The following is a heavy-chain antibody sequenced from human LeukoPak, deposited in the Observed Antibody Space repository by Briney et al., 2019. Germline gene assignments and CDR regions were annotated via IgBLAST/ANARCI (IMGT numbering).Heavy chain of an antibody. CDR3: ARVQTIAAAGTSDY. D-gene: IGHD6-13*01. V-gene: IGHV3-20*04. Sequence: GGSLRLSCAASGFTFSSYEMNWVRQAPGKGLEWVSGINWNGGSTGYADSVKGRFTISRDNAKNSLYLQMNSLRAEDTALYYCARVQTIAAAGTSDYWGQGTLVTVSS. J-gene: IGHJ4*02. CDR2: INWNGGST. CDR1: GFTFSSYE.